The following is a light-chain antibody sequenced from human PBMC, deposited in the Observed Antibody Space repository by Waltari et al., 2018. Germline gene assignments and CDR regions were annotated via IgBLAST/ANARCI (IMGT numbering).Light chain of an antibody. Sequence: QSVLTQPPSASGTPGQRVTISCSGSSSNIGRNTVNWHQQLPGTAPKLLIYRNDQRPSGVPDRFSGSRSGTSASLAISGLHSEDEADYYCATWDDSLKGWVFGGGTKLTVL. J-gene: IGLJ3*02. CDR1: SSNIGRNT. V-gene: IGLV1-44*01. CDR3: ATWDDSLKGWV. CDR2: RND.